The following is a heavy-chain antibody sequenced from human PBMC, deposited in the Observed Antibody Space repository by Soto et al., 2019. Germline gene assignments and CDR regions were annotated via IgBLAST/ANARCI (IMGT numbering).Heavy chain of an antibody. CDR3: ASLITMVRGGDYYYYYGMDV. D-gene: IGHD3-10*01. V-gene: IGHV4-38-2*02. CDR2: IYSTGNT. CDR1: GDSIRSSSY. Sequence: SETLSLTCTVSGDSIRSSSYWGWIRQPPGKGLEWIGSIYSTGNTYYNPSLNSQVTISVDTSKNQFSLKLSSVTAADTAVYYCASLITMVRGGDYYYYYGMDVWGQGTTVTVS. J-gene: IGHJ6*02.